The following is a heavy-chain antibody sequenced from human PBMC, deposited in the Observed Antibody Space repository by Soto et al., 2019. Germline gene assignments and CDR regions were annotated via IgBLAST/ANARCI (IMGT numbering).Heavy chain of an antibody. J-gene: IGHJ4*02. D-gene: IGHD3-3*01. CDR1: GYTFTSYY. CDR2: INPSGGST. CDR3: ARLCTDYDFWSGCDFDY. Sequence: ASVKVSCKASGYTFTSYYMHWVRQAPGQGLEWMGIINPSGGSTSYAQKFQGRVTMTRDTSTSTVYMELSSLRSEDTAVYYCARLCTDYDFWSGCDFDYWGQGTLVTVS. V-gene: IGHV1-46*01.